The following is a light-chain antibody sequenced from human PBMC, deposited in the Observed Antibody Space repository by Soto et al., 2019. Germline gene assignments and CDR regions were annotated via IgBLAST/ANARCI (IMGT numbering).Light chain of an antibody. V-gene: IGLV2-8*01. Sequence: QSVLTQPPSASGSPGQSVTISCTGTSTYVGAYNFVSWYQQHPGKAPKLMIYAVSKRPSGVPDRFSGSKSGNTASLTVSGLQADDEADYYCSSYVGNNNLVFGGGTKLTVL. J-gene: IGLJ2*01. CDR1: STYVGAYNF. CDR3: SSYVGNNNLV. CDR2: AVS.